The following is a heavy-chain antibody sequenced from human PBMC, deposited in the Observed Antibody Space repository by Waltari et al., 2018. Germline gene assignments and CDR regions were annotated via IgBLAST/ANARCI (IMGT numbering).Heavy chain of an antibody. J-gene: IGHJ4*02. D-gene: IGHD1-26*01. CDR3: ARFPGDKWELPGHY. CDR2: INPNSGGT. V-gene: IGHV1-2*06. Sequence: QVQLVQSGAEVKKPGASVKVSCKASGYTFTGYYMHWVRQAPGQGLEWMGRINPNSGGTNYAQKFQGRFTMTRDTSISTAYMELSRLRSDDTAVYYCARFPGDKWELPGHYWGQGTLVTVSS. CDR1: GYTFTGYY.